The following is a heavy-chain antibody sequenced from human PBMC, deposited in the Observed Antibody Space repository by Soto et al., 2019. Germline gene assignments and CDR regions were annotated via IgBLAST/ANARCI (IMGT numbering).Heavy chain of an antibody. V-gene: IGHV3-30-3*01. Sequence: QVQLVESVGGVVQPGRSLRLSCEASGFTFSNYALHWVRQAPGKGLEWVAVISDDGSNKYYADSVKGRLTISRDNSKNTLYLQMNSLRAEDTAVYYCARDRFASSWSYFDYWGQGTPVTVSS. J-gene: IGHJ4*02. CDR1: GFTFSNYA. CDR3: ARDRFASSWSYFDY. D-gene: IGHD6-13*01. CDR2: ISDDGSNK.